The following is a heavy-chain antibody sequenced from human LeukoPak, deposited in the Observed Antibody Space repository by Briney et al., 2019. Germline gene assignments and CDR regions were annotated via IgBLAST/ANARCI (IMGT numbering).Heavy chain of an antibody. V-gene: IGHV3-74*01. Sequence: QPGGSMRLSCAASGFIFTDYWMHWVRQGPGKELVWVARISGDGRGTTYADSVKGRFTISRDNAKNSLYLQMNSLRAEDTAVYYCARNRYCSSTSCIDAFDIWGQGTMVTVSS. D-gene: IGHD2-2*01. CDR2: ISGDGRGT. CDR3: ARNRYCSSTSCIDAFDI. J-gene: IGHJ3*02. CDR1: GFIFTDYW.